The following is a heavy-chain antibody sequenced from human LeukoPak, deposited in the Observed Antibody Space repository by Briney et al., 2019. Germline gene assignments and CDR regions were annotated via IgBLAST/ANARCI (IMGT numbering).Heavy chain of an antibody. CDR3: AGGYGSGVMSPYALDV. CDR2: IVPRFAAA. Sequence: SLKVSCKASGVTFSDYPISWVRQAPGQGPEWMGGIVPRFAAADYAQQFQGRVTITADMYTTTAYMELSSLTSDDTAIYYCAGGYGSGVMSPYALDVWGTGTTVGVSS. CDR1: GVTFSDYP. J-gene: IGHJ6*04. V-gene: IGHV1-69*06. D-gene: IGHD3-10*01.